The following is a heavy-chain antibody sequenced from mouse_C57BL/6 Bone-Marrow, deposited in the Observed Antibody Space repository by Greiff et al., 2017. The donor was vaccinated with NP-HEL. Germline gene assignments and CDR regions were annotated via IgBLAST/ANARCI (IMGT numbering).Heavy chain of an antibody. CDR2: IHPNSGST. V-gene: IGHV1-64*01. Sequence: QVQLQQPGAELVKPGASVTLSCKASGYTFTSYWMHWVKQRPGQGLEWIGMIHPNSGSTNYNEKFKSKATLTVDKSSSTAYMQLSSLTSEDSAVYYCARRYYGSFWYFDVWGTGTTVTVSS. CDR1: GYTFTSYW. J-gene: IGHJ1*03. D-gene: IGHD1-1*01. CDR3: ARRYYGSFWYFDV.